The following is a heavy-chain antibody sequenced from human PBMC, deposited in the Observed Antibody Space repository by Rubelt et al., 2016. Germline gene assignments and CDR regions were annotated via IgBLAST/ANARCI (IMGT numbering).Heavy chain of an antibody. Sequence: QVQLQESGPGLVKPSETLSLTCTVSGGSISSYYCSWIRQPPGKGLEWIGYIYYSGSSNYNPSLKSRVIMSVDTSKNQFSRRLSSVTAADTAVYFCSRAERWLQGGDYYYAMDVWGQGTTVTVSS. CDR1: GGSISSYY. D-gene: IGHD5-24*01. CDR3: SRAERWLQGGDYYYAMDV. V-gene: IGHV4-59*12. J-gene: IGHJ6*02. CDR2: IYYSGSS.